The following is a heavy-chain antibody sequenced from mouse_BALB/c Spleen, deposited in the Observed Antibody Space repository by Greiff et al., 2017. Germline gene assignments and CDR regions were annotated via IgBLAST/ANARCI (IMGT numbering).Heavy chain of an antibody. CDR1: GYTFTSYW. CDR3: AREWGYGNYAY. J-gene: IGHJ3*01. Sequence: VQLLESGAELAKPGTSVKMSCKASGYTFTSYWMHWVKQRPGQGLEWIGYINPSTGYTEYNQKFKDKATLTADTSSSTAYMHLSSLTSEDSAVYYCAREWGYGNYAYWGQGTLVTVSA. D-gene: IGHD2-1*01. V-gene: IGHV1-7*01. CDR2: INPSTGYT.